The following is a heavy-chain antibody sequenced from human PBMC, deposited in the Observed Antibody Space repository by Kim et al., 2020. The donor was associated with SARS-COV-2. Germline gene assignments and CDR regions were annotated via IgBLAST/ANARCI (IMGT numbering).Heavy chain of an antibody. CDR2: INHSGST. CDR3: ARGSLSIAAAGFDY. CDR1: GGSFSGYY. J-gene: IGHJ4*02. D-gene: IGHD6-13*01. Sequence: SETLSLTCAVYGGSFSGYYWSWIRQPPGKGLEWIGEINHSGSTNYNPSLKSRVTISVDTSKNQFSLKLSSVTAADTAVYYCARGSLSIAAAGFDYWGQGTLVTVSS. V-gene: IGHV4-34*01.